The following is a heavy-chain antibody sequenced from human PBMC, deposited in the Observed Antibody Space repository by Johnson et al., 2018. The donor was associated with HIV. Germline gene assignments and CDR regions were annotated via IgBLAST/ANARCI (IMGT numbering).Heavy chain of an antibody. D-gene: IGHD6-13*01. CDR3: AKDTSSAGVNAFDM. CDR2: ITWNSGSI. J-gene: IGHJ3*02. CDR1: GFTFDDYA. Sequence: VQLVESGGGLVQPGRSLRLSCAPSGFTFDDYAMHWVRQAPGKGLEWVSGITWNSGSIGYADSVKGRFTISRDSAKNSLYLQMNSLRADDTALYYCAKDTSSAGVNAFDMWGQGTLVTVSS. V-gene: IGHV3-9*01.